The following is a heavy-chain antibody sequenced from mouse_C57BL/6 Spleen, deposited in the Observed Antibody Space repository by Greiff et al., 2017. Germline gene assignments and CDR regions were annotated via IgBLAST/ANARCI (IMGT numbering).Heavy chain of an antibody. CDR2: IYPGDGVT. CDR1: GYAFSSYW. CDR3: ARLPEYYFDY. Sequence: VQVVESGAELVKPGASVKISCKASGYAFSSYWMNWVKQRPGKGLEWIGQIYPGDGVTNYNGKFKGKATLTADKSSSTAYMQLSSLTSEDSAVYFCARLPEYYFDYWGQGTTLTVSS. J-gene: IGHJ2*01. V-gene: IGHV1-80*01.